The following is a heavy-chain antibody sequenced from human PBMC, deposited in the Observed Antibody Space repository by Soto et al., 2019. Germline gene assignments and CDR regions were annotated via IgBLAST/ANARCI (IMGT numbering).Heavy chain of an antibody. CDR2: IYYSGST. J-gene: IGHJ6*02. V-gene: IGHV4-31*03. D-gene: IGHD6-19*01. CDR1: GGSISSGGYY. Sequence: QVQLQESGPGLVKPSQTLSLTCTVSGGSISSGGYYWSWIRQHPGKGLEWIGYIYYSGSTYYNPSLKSRVTRSVDTSKNQFSLKLSSVTAADTAVYYCARGAAVAGYYYYGMDVWGQGTTVTVSS. CDR3: ARGAAVAGYYYYGMDV.